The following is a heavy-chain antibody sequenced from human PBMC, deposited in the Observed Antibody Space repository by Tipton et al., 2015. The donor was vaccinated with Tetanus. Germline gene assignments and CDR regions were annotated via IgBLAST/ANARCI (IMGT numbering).Heavy chain of an antibody. CDR1: GDSITSFY. CDR3: AREPAATGTSLFDY. J-gene: IGHJ4*02. D-gene: IGHD6-13*01. V-gene: IGHV4-59*01. Sequence: TLSLTCTVSGDSITSFYWSWIRQPPGKGLEWIGYIFYGGTTNYNPSLKSRVTISLDTSKNQFSLQLSSVTAADTAVYYCAREPAATGTSLFDYWGQGALVTVSS. CDR2: IFYGGTT.